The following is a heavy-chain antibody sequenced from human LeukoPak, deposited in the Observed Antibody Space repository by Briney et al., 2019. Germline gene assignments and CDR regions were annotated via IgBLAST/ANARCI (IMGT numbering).Heavy chain of an antibody. D-gene: IGHD6-13*01. V-gene: IGHV4-59*01. Sequence: PSQTLSLTCTVSGGSISSYYWSWIRQPPGKGLEWIGYIYYSGSTNYNPSLKGRVTISVDTSKNQFSLKLSSVTAADTAVYYCARDPPPRGSKGMDVWGQGTTVTVSS. CDR1: GGSISSYY. CDR3: ARDPPPRGSKGMDV. J-gene: IGHJ6*02. CDR2: IYYSGST.